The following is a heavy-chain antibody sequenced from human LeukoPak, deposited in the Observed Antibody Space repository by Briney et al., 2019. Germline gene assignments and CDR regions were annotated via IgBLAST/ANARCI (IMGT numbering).Heavy chain of an antibody. J-gene: IGHJ4*02. V-gene: IGHV4-34*01. CDR2: ISPSGNT. CDR1: GGSFTSYS. CDR3: ARRVRSADYRLDY. Sequence: SETLSLTCAVYGGSFTSYSWTWIRQPPGKSLEWVGEISPSGNTQYNPSLKSRVTISLDASKSQFYLKLNSVTAADTAVYYCARRVRSADYRLDYWGQGTLVTVSS. D-gene: IGHD4-11*01.